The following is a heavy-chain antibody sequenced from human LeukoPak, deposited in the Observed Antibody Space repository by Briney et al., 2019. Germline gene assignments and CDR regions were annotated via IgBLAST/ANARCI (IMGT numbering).Heavy chain of an antibody. D-gene: IGHD3-16*02. Sequence: GGSLRLSCAGSGFTFSSVWLSWVRQAPGKGLEWVAFIQADGGNKYYADSVKGRFTISRDNSKNTLYLQMNSLRSDDTAVYYCARSYDYVWGSYRYPCDYWGQGTLVTVSS. J-gene: IGHJ4*02. CDR2: IQADGGNK. CDR3: ARSYDYVWGSYRYPCDY. V-gene: IGHV3-30*01. CDR1: GFTFSSVW.